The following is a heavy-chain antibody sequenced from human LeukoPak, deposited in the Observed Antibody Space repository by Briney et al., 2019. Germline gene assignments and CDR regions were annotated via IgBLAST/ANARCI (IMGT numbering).Heavy chain of an antibody. CDR2: ISYSGYT. J-gene: IGHJ5*02. V-gene: IGHV4-61*08. Sequence: SQTLSLTCTVSGGSISSGGYYWSWIRQPPGKGLDYIGYISYSGYTNYNPSLKSRVTISVDTSKNKFSLKLSSVTAADTAVYYCARGSTGAYSYGRWFDPWGQGTLVTVSS. D-gene: IGHD5-18*01. CDR1: GGSISSGGYY. CDR3: ARGSTGAYSYGRWFDP.